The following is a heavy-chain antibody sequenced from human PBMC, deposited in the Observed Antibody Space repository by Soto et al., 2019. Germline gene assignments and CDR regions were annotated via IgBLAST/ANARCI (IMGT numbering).Heavy chain of an antibody. V-gene: IGHV1-69*05. CDR1: GGTFSSYA. CDR3: ARLAFGNYYYYYGMDV. D-gene: IGHD3-10*01. J-gene: IGHJ6*02. CDR2: IVPISGTT. Sequence: SVKLSCKASGGTFSSYAISWVRQAPGQGLEWIGWIVPISGTTNYAQKFQERVTITRDMSTSTAYMELSSLKASDTAMYYCARLAFGNYYYYYGMDVWGQGTTVTVSS.